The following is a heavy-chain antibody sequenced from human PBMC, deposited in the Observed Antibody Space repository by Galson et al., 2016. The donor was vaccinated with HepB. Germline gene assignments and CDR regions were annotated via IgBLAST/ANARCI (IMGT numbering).Heavy chain of an antibody. V-gene: IGHV3-30*04. CDR3: ARDQKYNGTDFYYAMDV. Sequence: SLRLSCAVSGFIFSQFAVHWVRQVPGKGLEWVAVISYDGTRQYYTDSVKGRFTVSRDDSTTSVYLQMTTLRPEDTAVYYCARDQKYNGTDFYYAMDVWGKGATVTVSS. CDR2: ISYDGTRQ. D-gene: IGHD5-24*01. CDR1: GFIFSQFA. J-gene: IGHJ6*04.